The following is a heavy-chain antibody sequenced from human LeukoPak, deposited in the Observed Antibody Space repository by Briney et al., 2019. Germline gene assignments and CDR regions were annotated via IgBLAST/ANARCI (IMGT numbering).Heavy chain of an antibody. CDR3: AMKAVPRPRLYDAFDF. J-gene: IGHJ3*01. CDR2: IRYDGSNK. V-gene: IGHV3-30*02. Sequence: PGGSLRLSCAASGFIFNSYGMHWVRQAPGKGLEWVAFIRYDGSNKYYADSVKGRFTISRDNSKNTLYLQMNSLRADDTAVYYCAMKAVPRPRLYDAFDFWGQGTVVTVSS. CDR1: GFIFNSYG. D-gene: IGHD2-2*02.